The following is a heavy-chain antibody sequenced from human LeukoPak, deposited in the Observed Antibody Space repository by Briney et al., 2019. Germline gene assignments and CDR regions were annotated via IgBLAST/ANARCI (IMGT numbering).Heavy chain of an antibody. CDR3: ARGRPGIAAAGTYDF. D-gene: IGHD6-13*01. CDR1: GYTFTISD. Sequence: ASVKVSCKASGYTFTISDINWLRQATGQGPEWMGWLNPNSGKTGYAQKFQGRVTLTHDTATSTAYMELSNLRFEDTAGYYCARGRPGIAAAGTYDFWGQGTLITVSS. V-gene: IGHV1-8*01. J-gene: IGHJ4*02. CDR2: LNPNSGKT.